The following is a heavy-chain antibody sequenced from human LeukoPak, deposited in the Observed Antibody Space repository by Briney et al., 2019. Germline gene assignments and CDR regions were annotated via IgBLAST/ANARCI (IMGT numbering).Heavy chain of an antibody. CDR1: GGTFSSYA. Sequence: SVKVSCKASGGTFSSYAISWVRQAPGQGLEWMGGIIPIFGTANYAQKFQGRVTITTAESTSTAYMELSSLRSEDTAVYYCARGPVCSGGSCPFDYYYYYMDVWGKGTTVTVSS. J-gene: IGHJ6*03. CDR2: IIPIFGTA. V-gene: IGHV1-69*05. CDR3: ARGPVCSGGSCPFDYYYYYMDV. D-gene: IGHD2-15*01.